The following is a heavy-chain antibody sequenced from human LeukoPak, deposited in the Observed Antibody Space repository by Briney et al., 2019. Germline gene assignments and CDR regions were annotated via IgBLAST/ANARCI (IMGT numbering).Heavy chain of an antibody. Sequence: PGGSLRLSCAASGFTFSSYAMSWVRQAPGKGLEWVSAISGSGGSTYYADSVKGRFTISRDNSKNTLYLQMNSLRAEDTAVYYCAKRGGYYGGNFGLEADYWGQGTLVTVSS. CDR3: AKRGGYYGGNFGLEADY. V-gene: IGHV3-23*01. CDR1: GFTFSSYA. D-gene: IGHD4-23*01. J-gene: IGHJ4*02. CDR2: ISGSGGST.